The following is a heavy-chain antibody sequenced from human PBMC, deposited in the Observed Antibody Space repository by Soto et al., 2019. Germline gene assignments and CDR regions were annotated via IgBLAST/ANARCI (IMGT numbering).Heavy chain of an antibody. CDR1: GYTFTSYS. V-gene: IGHV1-3*01. CDR2: INAGNGNT. Sequence: ASVKVSCKASGYTFTSYSMHWVRQAPGQRLEWMGWINAGNGNTKYSQKFQGRVTITRDTSASTAYLQWTSLRASDTALYYCTQPGKVAGTVTWGFDVWGQGTLVTVSS. CDR3: TQPGKVAGTVTWGFDV. D-gene: IGHD3-16*01. J-gene: IGHJ3*01.